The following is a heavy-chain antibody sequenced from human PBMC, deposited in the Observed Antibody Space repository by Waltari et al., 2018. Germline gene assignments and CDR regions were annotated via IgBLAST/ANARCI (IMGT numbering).Heavy chain of an antibody. J-gene: IGHJ4*02. CDR3: ARGQYKSDRTGYYYLHY. Sequence: EVQLVESGGGLVKPGGSLTLSCAGSGFAVSRYTMSWVRQAPGKGLEWVSAISSSSSSLYYADSVKGRFTISGDNAKNSLFLQMNSLRAEDTAVYYCARGQYKSDRTGYYYLHYWGQGTLVTVSS. V-gene: IGHV3-21*02. CDR2: ISSSSSSL. D-gene: IGHD3-9*01. CDR1: GFAVSRYT.